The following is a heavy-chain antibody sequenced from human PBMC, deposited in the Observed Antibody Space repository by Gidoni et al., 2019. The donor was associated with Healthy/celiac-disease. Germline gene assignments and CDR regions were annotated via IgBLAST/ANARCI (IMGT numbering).Heavy chain of an antibody. Sequence: EVQLVESGGGLVKRGGSRRLTGAASGFTFSSYSMNWVRQAPGKGLEWVSSISSSSSYIYYADSVKGRFTISRDNAKNSLYLQMNSLRAEDTAVYYCARDLYYDILTEKPRGDTTDYWGQGTLVTVSS. J-gene: IGHJ4*02. V-gene: IGHV3-21*01. D-gene: IGHD3-9*01. CDR1: GFTFSSYS. CDR3: ARDLYYDILTEKPRGDTTDY. CDR2: ISSSSSYI.